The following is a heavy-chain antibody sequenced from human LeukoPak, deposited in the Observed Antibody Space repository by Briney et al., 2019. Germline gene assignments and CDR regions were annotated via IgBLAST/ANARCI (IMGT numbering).Heavy chain of an antibody. CDR3: ASGSYYFDY. CDR2: IYYSGST. Sequence: SETLSLTCTVSGSSISSGDYYWSWIRQPPGKGLEWIGYIYYSGSTKYNPSLKSRATISVDTSKNQFSLKLSSVTAADTAVYYCASGSYYFDYWGQGTLVTVSS. CDR1: GSSISSGDYY. D-gene: IGHD1-26*01. J-gene: IGHJ4*02. V-gene: IGHV4-61*08.